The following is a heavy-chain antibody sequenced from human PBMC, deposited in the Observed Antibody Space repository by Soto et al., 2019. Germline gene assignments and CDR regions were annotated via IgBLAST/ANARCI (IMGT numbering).Heavy chain of an antibody. Sequence: GGSLRLSCAASGFTFSSYGMHWVRQAPGKGLEWVAVIWYDGSNKYYADSVKGRFTISRDNSKNTLYLQMNSLRAEDTAVYYCARDHVAVAGTFDYWGQGNLVTVSS. J-gene: IGHJ4*02. CDR3: ARDHVAVAGTFDY. V-gene: IGHV3-33*01. CDR1: GFTFSSYG. CDR2: IWYDGSNK. D-gene: IGHD6-19*01.